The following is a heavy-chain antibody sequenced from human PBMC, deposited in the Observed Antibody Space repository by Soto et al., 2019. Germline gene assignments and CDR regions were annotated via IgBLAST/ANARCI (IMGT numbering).Heavy chain of an antibody. CDR2: IWFDGSDK. Sequence: PGGSLRLSCQASGFNFDNYGMHWVRQAPGKGLEWVAVIWFDGSDKYYTESVKGRFTISRDNSKSTLYLQMNSLRAEDTAVYYCARLYCSASSCYSVGAFDIRGQGTMVTVSS. CDR1: GFNFDNYG. D-gene: IGHD2-15*01. V-gene: IGHV3-33*08. J-gene: IGHJ3*02. CDR3: ARLYCSASSCYSVGAFDI.